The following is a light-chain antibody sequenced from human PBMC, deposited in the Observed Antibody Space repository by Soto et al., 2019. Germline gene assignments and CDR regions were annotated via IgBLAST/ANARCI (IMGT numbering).Light chain of an antibody. CDR2: AAS. V-gene: IGKV1-39*01. CDR3: QQSYSTPLT. CDR1: QSIRNY. J-gene: IGKJ4*01. Sequence: DIQMTQSPSSLSASVGDRVTITCRASQSIRNYLNWYQQKPGKAPKLLISAASSLQSGVPSRFSGSGSGTDFTLTISSLQPEDFATYYCQQSYSTPLTFGGGTKAEIK.